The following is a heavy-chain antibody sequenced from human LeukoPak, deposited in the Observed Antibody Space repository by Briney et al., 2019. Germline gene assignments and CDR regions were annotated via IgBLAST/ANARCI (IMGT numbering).Heavy chain of an antibody. D-gene: IGHD3-22*01. J-gene: IGHJ5*02. CDR3: ARFKGDGSGYYYDH. V-gene: IGHV4-39*01. CDR2: IYYSGST. Sequence: ASETLSLTSTVSGGSISSSSYYWGWIRQPPGKGLEWIASIYYSGSTYDNPPLKSRVPISVDTSMNQFSLKLNSVTAADTAVYYRARFKGDGSGYYYDHWGQGTLVTVSS. CDR1: GGSISSSSYY.